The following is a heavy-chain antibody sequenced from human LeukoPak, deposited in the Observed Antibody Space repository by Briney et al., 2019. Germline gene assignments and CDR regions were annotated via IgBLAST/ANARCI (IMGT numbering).Heavy chain of an antibody. CDR1: GFTFSSYG. CDR2: IRYYGSNK. J-gene: IGHJ4*02. CDR3: AKISDFWSDTY. Sequence: PGGSLRLSCAASGFTFSSYGMHWVRQAPGKGLERVAFIRYYGSNKYYADSVKGRFTISRDNSKNTLYLQMNSLRAEDTAVYYCAKISDFWSDTYWGQGTLVTVSS. D-gene: IGHD3-3*01. V-gene: IGHV3-30*02.